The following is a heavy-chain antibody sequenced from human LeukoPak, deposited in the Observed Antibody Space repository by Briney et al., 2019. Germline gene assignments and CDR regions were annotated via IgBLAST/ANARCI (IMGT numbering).Heavy chain of an antibody. Sequence: GGSLRLSCAASGFTFSSYAMSWVRQAPGKGLEWVSGISGSGGSTYYADSVKGRFTISRDNSKNTLYLQMNSLRAEDTAVYYCAKNRGVVVTAPCVYWGQGTLVTVSS. CDR1: GFTFSSYA. J-gene: IGHJ4*02. CDR2: ISGSGGST. V-gene: IGHV3-23*01. D-gene: IGHD2-21*02. CDR3: AKNRGVVVTAPCVY.